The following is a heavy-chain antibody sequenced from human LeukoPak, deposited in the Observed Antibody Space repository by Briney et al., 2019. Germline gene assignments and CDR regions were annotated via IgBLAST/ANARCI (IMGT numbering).Heavy chain of an antibody. CDR1: GYTFTCYY. CDR3: ARVLLWGTTRDAFDI. V-gene: IGHV1-2*02. D-gene: IGHD3-10*01. Sequence: ASVKVSCKASGYTFTCYYMHWVRQAPGQGLEWMGWINPNSGGTNYAQKFQGRVTMTRDTSISTAYMELSRLRSDDTAVYYCARVLLWGTTRDAFDIWGQGTMVTVSS. CDR2: INPNSGGT. J-gene: IGHJ3*02.